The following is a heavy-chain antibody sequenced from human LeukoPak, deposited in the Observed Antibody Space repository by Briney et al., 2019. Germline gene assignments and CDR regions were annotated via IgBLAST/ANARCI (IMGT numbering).Heavy chain of an antibody. V-gene: IGHV1-69*04. CDR2: IIHILGIA. Sequence: ASVKVSCKASGGTFSSYAISWVRQAPGQGLEWMGRIIHILGIANYAQKFQGRVTITADKSTSTAYMELSSLRSEDTAVYYCARVVEDIVVVVAAQDYYYGMDVWGQGTTVTVSS. CDR1: GGTFSSYA. D-gene: IGHD2-15*01. J-gene: IGHJ6*02. CDR3: ARVVEDIVVVVAAQDYYYGMDV.